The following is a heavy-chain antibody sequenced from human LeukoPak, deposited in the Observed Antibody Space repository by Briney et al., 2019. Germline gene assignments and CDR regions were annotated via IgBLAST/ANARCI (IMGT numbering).Heavy chain of an antibody. CDR2: INHSGST. D-gene: IGHD4-17*01. CDR3: AIDQFYDYGRRKAFDY. CDR1: GGSFSGYY. V-gene: IGHV4-34*01. J-gene: IGHJ4*02. Sequence: SETLSLTCAVYGGSFSGYYWSWIRQPPGKGLEWIGEINHSGSTNYNPSLKSRVTISADTSKNQFSLKLSSVTAADTAVYYCAIDQFYDYGRRKAFDYWGQGTLVTVSS.